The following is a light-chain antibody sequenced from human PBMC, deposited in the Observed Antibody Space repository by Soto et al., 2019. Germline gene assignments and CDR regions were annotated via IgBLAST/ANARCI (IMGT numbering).Light chain of an antibody. J-gene: IGLJ1*01. V-gene: IGLV2-14*01. CDR2: DVS. CDR3: SSYTSSSTLV. Sequence: QSALTQPASVSGSPGQSITISCTGTSSDVGGYNYVSWYQQHPGKAPKLIIYDVSNRPSGVSNRFSGSKSGNTASLTISWLQAEHEADYYCSSYTSSSTLVFGTGTTVTV. CDR1: SSDVGGYNY.